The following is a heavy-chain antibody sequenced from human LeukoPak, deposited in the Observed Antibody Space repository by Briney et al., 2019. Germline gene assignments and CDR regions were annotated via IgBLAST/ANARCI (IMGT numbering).Heavy chain of an antibody. CDR3: ARDRYNWNYYYYYYMDV. D-gene: IGHD1-20*01. CDR1: GYTFTSYG. V-gene: IGHV1-18*01. CDR2: ISAYNGNT. Sequence: ASVKVSCKASGYTFTSYGISWVRQAPGQGLEWMGWISAYNGNTNYAQKLQGRVTTTTDTSTSTAYMELRSLRSDDTAVYYCARDRYNWNYYYYYYMDVWGKGTTVTVSS. J-gene: IGHJ6*03.